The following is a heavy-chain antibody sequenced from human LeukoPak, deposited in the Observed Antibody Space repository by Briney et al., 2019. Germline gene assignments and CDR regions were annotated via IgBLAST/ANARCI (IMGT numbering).Heavy chain of an antibody. D-gene: IGHD4/OR15-4a*01. Sequence: ASVKVSCKASGYTFTSYYMHWLRQAPGKGLEWMGGFDPEDGETIYAQKFQGRVTMTEDTSTDTAYMELSSLRSEDTAVYYCATVTMVENFDYWGQGTLVTVSS. CDR1: GYTFTSYY. J-gene: IGHJ4*02. CDR2: FDPEDGET. V-gene: IGHV1-24*01. CDR3: ATVTMVENFDY.